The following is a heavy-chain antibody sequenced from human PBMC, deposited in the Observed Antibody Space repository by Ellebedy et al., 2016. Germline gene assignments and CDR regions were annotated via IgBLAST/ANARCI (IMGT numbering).Heavy chain of an antibody. J-gene: IGHJ6*02. D-gene: IGHD7-27*01. CDR2: INHDGSEK. CDR3: AKGLVETGARSGMDV. V-gene: IGHV3-7*03. Sequence: GESLKISXVASAFTFSSHWMSWVRQAPGKGLEWVANINHDGSEKYYVDSVMGRFTISRDNAKKSLYLQMNSLRADDTAVYYCAKGLVETGARSGMDVWGQGTTVTVSS. CDR1: AFTFSSHW.